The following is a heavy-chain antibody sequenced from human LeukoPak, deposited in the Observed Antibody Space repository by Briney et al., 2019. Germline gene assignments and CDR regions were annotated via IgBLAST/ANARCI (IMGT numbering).Heavy chain of an antibody. CDR1: GYTFTGYY. Sequence: ASVKVSCKASGYTFTGYYMHWVRQAPEQGLEWMGWINPNSGGTNYAQKFQGRVTMTRDTSISTAYMELSRLRSDDTAVYSCARGGGSLSYFDYWGQGTLVTVSS. CDR2: INPNSGGT. CDR3: ARGGGSLSYFDY. V-gene: IGHV1-2*02. D-gene: IGHD1-26*01. J-gene: IGHJ4*02.